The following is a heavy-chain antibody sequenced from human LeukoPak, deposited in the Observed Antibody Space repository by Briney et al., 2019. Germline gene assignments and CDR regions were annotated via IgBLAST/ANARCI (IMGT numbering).Heavy chain of an antibody. CDR1: GGSISSGSYY. V-gene: IGHV4-61*02. Sequence: SETLSLTCTVCGGSISSGSYYWSWIRQPAGKGLEWIGRIYTSGSTNYNPSLKSRVTISVDTSKNQFSLKLSSVTAADTAVYYCAREIGYYDSSGYYPRYYYMDVWGKGTTVTVSS. CDR2: IYTSGST. J-gene: IGHJ6*03. CDR3: AREIGYYDSSGYYPRYYYMDV. D-gene: IGHD3-22*01.